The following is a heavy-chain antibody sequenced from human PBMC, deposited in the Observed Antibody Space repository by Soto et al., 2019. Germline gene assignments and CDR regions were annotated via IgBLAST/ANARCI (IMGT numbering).Heavy chain of an antibody. V-gene: IGHV3-74*01. CDR1: GFTFSSYW. CDR3: ARGEYNWNEYYYYYGMDV. CDR2: INSDGSST. D-gene: IGHD1-1*01. Sequence: AGGSLRLSCAASGFTFSSYWMHWVRQAPGKGLVWVSRINSDGSSTSYADSVKGRFTISRDNAKNTLYLQMNSLRAEDTAVYYCARGEYNWNEYYYYYGMDVWGQGTTVTVSS. J-gene: IGHJ6*02.